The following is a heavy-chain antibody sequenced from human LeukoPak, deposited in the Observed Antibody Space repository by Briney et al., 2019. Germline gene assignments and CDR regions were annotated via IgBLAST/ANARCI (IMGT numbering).Heavy chain of an antibody. D-gene: IGHD1-26*01. Sequence: ASVKVSCKASGYTFTSYGISWVRQAPGQGLEWMGWISAYNGNTNYAQKLQGRVTMTTGTSTSTAYMELRSLRSDDTAVYYCARSGVLTPINDAFDIWGQGTMVTVSS. V-gene: IGHV1-18*01. CDR1: GYTFTSYG. CDR3: ARSGVLTPINDAFDI. CDR2: ISAYNGNT. J-gene: IGHJ3*02.